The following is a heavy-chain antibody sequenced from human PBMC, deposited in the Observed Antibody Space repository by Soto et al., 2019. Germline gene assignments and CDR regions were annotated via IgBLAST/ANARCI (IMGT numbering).Heavy chain of an antibody. CDR3: ARARVAIFGVVPYYYYYGMDV. CDR1: GGSFSGYY. D-gene: IGHD3-3*01. J-gene: IGHJ6*02. CDR2: MNHSGST. Sequence: SETLSLTCAVYGGSFSGYYWSWIRQPPGKGLEWIGEMNHSGSTNYNPSLKSRDTISVDTSKNQFSLQLSSVTAADTAVYYCARARVAIFGVVPYYYYYGMDVWGQGTTVTVSS. V-gene: IGHV4-34*01.